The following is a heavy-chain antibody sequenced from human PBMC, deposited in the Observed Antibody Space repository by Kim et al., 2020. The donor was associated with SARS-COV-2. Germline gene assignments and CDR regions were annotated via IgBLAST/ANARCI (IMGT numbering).Heavy chain of an antibody. J-gene: IGHJ6*02. CDR3: ARDGMAVAGTTRREYYYYGMDV. V-gene: IGHV1-18*01. Sequence: ASVKVSCKASGYTFTSYGISWVRQAPGQGLEWMGWISAYNGNTNYAQKLQGRVTMTTDTSTSTAYMELRSLRSDDTAVYYCARDGMAVAGTTRREYYYYGMDVWGQGTTVTVSS. CDR1: GYTFTSYG. CDR2: ISAYNGNT. D-gene: IGHD6-19*01.